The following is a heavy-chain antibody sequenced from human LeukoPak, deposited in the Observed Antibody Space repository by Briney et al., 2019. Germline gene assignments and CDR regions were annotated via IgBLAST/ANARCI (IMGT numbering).Heavy chain of an antibody. D-gene: IGHD3-16*01. CDR1: GGSISSSTYY. Sequence: SETLPLTCTVSGGSISSSTYYWGWIRQPPGKGLEWIGNIYYRGSTYYNPSLKSRVSISVDTSKSQFSLKLSSLTAADTAVYYCARGAWYYYMDVWGKGTTVTVSS. CDR3: ARGAWYYYMDV. V-gene: IGHV4-39*07. J-gene: IGHJ6*03. CDR2: IYYRGST.